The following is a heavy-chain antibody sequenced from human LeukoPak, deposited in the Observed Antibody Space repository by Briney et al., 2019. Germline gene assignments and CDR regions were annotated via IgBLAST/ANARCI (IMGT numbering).Heavy chain of an antibody. V-gene: IGHV3-11*01. CDR3: ARRMAPYCGGDCYPSSYYGMDV. CDR2: ISSSGRTI. Sequence: PGGSLRLSFAASGFTFSDYYMSWIRPAPGKGLEWVSYISSSGRTIYYADSVKGRFTISRDNAKNSLYLQMSSLRAEDTAVYYCARRMAPYCGGDCYPSSYYGMDVWGQGTTVTVSS. J-gene: IGHJ6*02. D-gene: IGHD2-21*02. CDR1: GFTFSDYY.